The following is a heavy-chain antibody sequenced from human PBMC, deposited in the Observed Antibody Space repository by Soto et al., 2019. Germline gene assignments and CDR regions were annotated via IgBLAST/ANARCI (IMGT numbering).Heavy chain of an antibody. D-gene: IGHD6-13*01. CDR2: IIPLFGTT. J-gene: IGHJ5*02. Sequence: QVLLVQSGAELKKPGSSVKVSCKASGGTFSSYAISWVRQAPGRGLEWMGGIIPLFGTTNYAQKFRGRVTVTADESTSTVYMALRSLRFEDTAVYYCARAHGSSWYNWFDPWGQGTLVTVSS. V-gene: IGHV1-69*01. CDR3: ARAHGSSWYNWFDP. CDR1: GGTFSSYA.